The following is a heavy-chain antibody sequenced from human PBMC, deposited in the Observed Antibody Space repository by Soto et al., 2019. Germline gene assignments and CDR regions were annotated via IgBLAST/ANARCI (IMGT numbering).Heavy chain of an antibody. CDR3: ASREHDVIVGNYYYAMDG. D-gene: IGHD1-26*01. Sequence: QVQLVQSGAEVKKPGSSVKVSCKASGGTFSTYAISWVRQAPGQGLEWMGGIIPIFGTADYAQKFRGRVTITAEESTSTAYMDLSSLRSEDTAVYYCASREHDVIVGNYYYAMDGWGPGTTVTVSS. CDR1: GGTFSTYA. V-gene: IGHV1-69*12. CDR2: IIPIFGTA. J-gene: IGHJ6*02.